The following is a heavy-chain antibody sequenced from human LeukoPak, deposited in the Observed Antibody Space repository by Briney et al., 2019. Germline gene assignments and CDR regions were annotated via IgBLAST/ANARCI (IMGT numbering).Heavy chain of an antibody. V-gene: IGHV1-24*01. Sequence: GASVKVSCKVSGYTLTELSMHWVRQAPGKGLEWMGGFDPEDGETIYAQKFQGRVTMTEDTSTDTAYMELSSLRSEDTAVYYCATHPYCSSTSCIFPLDYWGQGTLVTVSS. D-gene: IGHD2-2*01. CDR3: ATHPYCSSTSCIFPLDY. J-gene: IGHJ4*02. CDR2: FDPEDGET. CDR1: GYTLTELS.